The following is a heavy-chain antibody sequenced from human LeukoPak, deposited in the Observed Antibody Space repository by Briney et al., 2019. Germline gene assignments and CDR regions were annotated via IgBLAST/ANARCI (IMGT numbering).Heavy chain of an antibody. CDR1: GFTFNNYA. CDR2: ISSDGGEK. Sequence: GGSLRLSCAASGFTFNNYALHWVRQPPGKGLEWVALISSDGGEKFYLDSVKGRFTISTDNSRNTLYLQMNSLRPEDTAVYYCERATGISFPASRYLGCWGQGTLVSVSS. J-gene: IGHJ4*02. CDR3: ERATGISFPASRYLGC. D-gene: IGHD3-9*01. V-gene: IGHV3-30*04.